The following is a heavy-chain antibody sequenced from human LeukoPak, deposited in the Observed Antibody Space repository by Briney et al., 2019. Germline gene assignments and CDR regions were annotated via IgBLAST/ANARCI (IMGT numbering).Heavy chain of an antibody. V-gene: IGHV3-23*01. J-gene: IGHJ4*02. Sequence: GGSLRLSCAASGFTFSSHAMNWVRQAPGKGPEWVSNISGRGGSTYYADSVKGRFTISRDNSKNTLYLQMNSLRAEDTAVYYCAKSVGGTGDPVDYWGQGTLVTVSS. CDR2: ISGRGGST. CDR3: AKSVGGTGDPVDY. D-gene: IGHD6-19*01. CDR1: GFTFSSHA.